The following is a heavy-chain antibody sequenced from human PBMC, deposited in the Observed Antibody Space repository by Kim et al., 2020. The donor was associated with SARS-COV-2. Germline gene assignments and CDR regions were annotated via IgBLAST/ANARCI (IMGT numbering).Heavy chain of an antibody. D-gene: IGHD3-22*01. J-gene: IGHJ4*02. Sequence: SETLSLTCAVYGGSFSGYSWHWIRQPPGKGLEWIGEIDHSGSTNYNPSLKSRVTMSVDTYKNQFSLKLSSVTAADTAMYYCAREVKDSSGHALGFEYWGQGTLVTVSS. V-gene: IGHV4-34*01. CDR2: IDHSGST. CDR1: GGSFSGYS. CDR3: AREVKDSSGHALGFEY.